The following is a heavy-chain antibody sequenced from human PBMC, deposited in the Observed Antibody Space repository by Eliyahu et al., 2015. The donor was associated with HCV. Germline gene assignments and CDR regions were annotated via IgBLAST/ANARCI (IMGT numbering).Heavy chain of an antibody. D-gene: IGHD3-22*01. CDR2: SYYTGET. V-gene: IGHV4-31*03. Sequence: QVQLQESGPGLVKPSQTLSLTCTVSGGSIRNGGYYWSWIRQHPGKGLEWIAYSYYTGETHYNPPPQSRVSMSVDTSKNQFSLKLSSVTAADTAVYYCARGDYYDSSGYFIPFWGQGTLVTVSS. CDR3: ARGDYYDSSGYFIPF. J-gene: IGHJ4*02. CDR1: GGSIRNGGYY.